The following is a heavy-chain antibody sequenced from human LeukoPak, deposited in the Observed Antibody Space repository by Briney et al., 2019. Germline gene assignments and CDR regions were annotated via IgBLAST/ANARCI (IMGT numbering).Heavy chain of an antibody. J-gene: IGHJ4*02. CDR2: ISSSSSYI. CDR1: GFTFSSYS. CDR3: ANSRYDSSGYYGIIGY. Sequence: PGGSLRLSCAASGFTFSSYSMNWVRQAPGKGLEWVSSISSSSSYIYYADSVKGRFTISRDNAKNSLYLQMNSLRAEDAAVYYCANSRYDSSGYYGIIGYWGQGTPVTVSS. D-gene: IGHD3-22*01. V-gene: IGHV3-21*01.